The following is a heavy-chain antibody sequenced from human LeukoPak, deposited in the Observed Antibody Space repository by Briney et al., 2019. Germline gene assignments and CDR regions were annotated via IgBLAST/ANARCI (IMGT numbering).Heavy chain of an antibody. CDR1: GGSISSGSYY. Sequence: SETLSLTCTVSGGSISSGSYYWSWIRQPAGKGLEWIGRIYTSGTTNYNPSLKSRVTISVDTSKNQFSLKLSSVTAADTAVYYCARDTRSYDILTGYYTSYFDYWGQGTLVTVSS. V-gene: IGHV4-61*02. CDR2: IYTSGTT. D-gene: IGHD3-9*01. J-gene: IGHJ4*02. CDR3: ARDTRSYDILTGYYTSYFDY.